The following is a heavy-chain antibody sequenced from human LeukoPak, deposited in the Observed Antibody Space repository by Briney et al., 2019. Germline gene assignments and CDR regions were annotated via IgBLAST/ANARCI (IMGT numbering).Heavy chain of an antibody. J-gene: IGHJ4*02. CDR3: ARETTSLFDS. V-gene: IGHV6-1*01. Sequence: PSQTLSLTCALSGDSVSSNSAAWNWLRQSPSRGLEWLGRTYYRSKWHNDYAVSVKSRITINPDRSKNQASLQMNSVTPEDTAVYYCARETTSLFDSWGQGTLVTVSS. D-gene: IGHD2/OR15-2a*01. CDR1: GDSVSSNSAA. CDR2: TYYRSKWHN.